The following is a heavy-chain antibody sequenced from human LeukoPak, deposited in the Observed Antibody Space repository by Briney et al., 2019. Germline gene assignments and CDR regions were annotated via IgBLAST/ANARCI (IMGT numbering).Heavy chain of an antibody. D-gene: IGHD3-10*01. CDR1: GFTFDDYG. CDR2: IKPDGSEK. CDR3: ARERMYSGSGSTYPYYDH. V-gene: IGHV3-7*01. J-gene: IGHJ4*02. Sequence: QAGGSLRLSCAASGFTFDDYGMSWVRQSPGKGLEWVANIKPDGSEKYFMDSVKGRFTISRDNAKNALYLEMNSLRAEDTAEYFCARERMYSGSGSTYPYYDHWGQGTLVTVSS.